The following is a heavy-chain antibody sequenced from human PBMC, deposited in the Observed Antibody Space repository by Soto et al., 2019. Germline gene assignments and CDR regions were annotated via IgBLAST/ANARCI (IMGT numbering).Heavy chain of an antibody. Sequence: GASVKVSCKASGYTFTGYYMHWVRQAPGQGLEWMGWINPNSGGTNYAQKFQGRVTMTRDTSISTAYMELSRLRSDDTAVYYCARENVAAAGTGNWFDPWGQGTLVT. D-gene: IGHD6-13*01. V-gene: IGHV1-2*02. CDR3: ARENVAAAGTGNWFDP. CDR2: INPNSGGT. J-gene: IGHJ5*02. CDR1: GYTFTGYY.